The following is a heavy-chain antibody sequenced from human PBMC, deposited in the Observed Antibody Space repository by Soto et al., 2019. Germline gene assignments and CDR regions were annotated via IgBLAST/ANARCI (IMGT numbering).Heavy chain of an antibody. CDR2: ISSDGSSK. V-gene: IGHV3-30*18. D-gene: IGHD1-26*01. J-gene: IGHJ6*02. Sequence: GGSLRPPWLPPAFTLTNNGMHWVRQAPGRGLEWVAVISSDGSSKYYGDSVRGRFTISRDNSKNTLFLEMNSLRSEDTAVYYCAKDRGLAESGRWSHYYYGMDVWGQGTTVTVSS. CDR3: AKDRGLAESGRWSHYYYGMDV. CDR1: AFTLTNNG.